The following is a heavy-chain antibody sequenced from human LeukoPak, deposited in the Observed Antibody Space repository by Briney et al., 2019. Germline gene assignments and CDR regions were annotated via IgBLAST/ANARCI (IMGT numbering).Heavy chain of an antibody. D-gene: IGHD2-2*01. Sequence: EXXSLTXXVYGGSXSGFHWTWIRQPPGKGLEWIGEINHSGSTNYNPSLKSRVTISVDTSKHQFSLKLSSVTAADTAVYYCARDEIVVVPAATTNWFDPWGQGTLVTVSS. CDR1: GGSXSGFH. J-gene: IGHJ5*02. CDR3: ARDEIVVVPAATTNWFDP. V-gene: IGHV4-34*01. CDR2: INHSGST.